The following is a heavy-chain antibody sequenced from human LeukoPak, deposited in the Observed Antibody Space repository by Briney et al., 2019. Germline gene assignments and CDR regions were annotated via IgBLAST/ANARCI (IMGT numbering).Heavy chain of an antibody. CDR2: INPNSGGT. Sequence: ASVKVSCKASGGTFSSYAISWVRQAPGQGLEWMGWINPNSGGTNYAQKFQGRVTMTRDTSISTAYMELSRLRSDDTAVYYCARMVATFFSSEYYFDYWGQGTLVTVSS. CDR3: ARMVATFFSSEYYFDY. D-gene: IGHD5-12*01. CDR1: GGTFSSYA. V-gene: IGHV1-2*02. J-gene: IGHJ4*02.